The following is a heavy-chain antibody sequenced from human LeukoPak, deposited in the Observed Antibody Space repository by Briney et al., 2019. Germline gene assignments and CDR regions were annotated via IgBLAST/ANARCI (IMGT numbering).Heavy chain of an antibody. CDR3: ARGRNSFGIASSSWSHDVFDI. J-gene: IGHJ3*02. D-gene: IGHD6-13*01. CDR1: GFTFSSYW. V-gene: IGHV3-53*01. CDR2: IYSDGST. Sequence: GGSLRLSCAASGFTFSSYWMSWVRQAPGKGLEWLSVIYSDGSTHYVDSVKGRFTISRDNSKNTLYLQMNSLRVEDTAVYYCARGRNSFGIASSSWSHDVFDIWGQGTMVTVSS.